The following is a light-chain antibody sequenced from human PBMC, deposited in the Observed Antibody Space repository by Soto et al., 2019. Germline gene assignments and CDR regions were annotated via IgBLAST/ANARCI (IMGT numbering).Light chain of an antibody. CDR3: QQYGTSPWT. CDR1: ESISTSY. V-gene: IGKV3-20*01. Sequence: EIVLTQSPGTLSLSPGERATLSCRASESISTSYLARYQQKPGQAPRVLIYVASTRATGIPARFSGSGSGTDFTLSISRVEPEDFAVYYCQQYGTSPWTFGQGTNVDIK. CDR2: VAS. J-gene: IGKJ1*01.